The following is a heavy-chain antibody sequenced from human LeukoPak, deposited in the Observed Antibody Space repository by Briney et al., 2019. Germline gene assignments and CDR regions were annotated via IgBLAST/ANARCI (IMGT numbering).Heavy chain of an antibody. CDR3: AKDFLRFLEWFLDY. Sequence: GGSLRLSCAASGFTFSSYGMHWVRQAPGKGLEWVAFIRYDGSNKYYADSVKGRFTISRDNSKNTLYLQMNSLRAEDTAVYYCAKDFLRFLEWFLDYWGQGTLVTVSS. V-gene: IGHV3-30*02. CDR1: GFTFSSYG. D-gene: IGHD3-3*01. J-gene: IGHJ4*02. CDR2: IRYDGSNK.